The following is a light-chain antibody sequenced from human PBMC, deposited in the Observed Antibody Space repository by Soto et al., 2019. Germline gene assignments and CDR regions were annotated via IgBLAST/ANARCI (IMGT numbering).Light chain of an antibody. CDR2: AAS. Sequence: DIQLTQSPSALSASVGDRVTITCRASQGIRNYSGWFQQNPVKVPKRLLYAASSLHGGVPSRFSGSGSGTEFSLTTASLPTGDFANYYCLQYNRYPLTFGRGTQVEIK. CDR3: LQYNRYPLT. J-gene: IGKJ4*01. V-gene: IGKV1-17*03. CDR1: QGIRNY.